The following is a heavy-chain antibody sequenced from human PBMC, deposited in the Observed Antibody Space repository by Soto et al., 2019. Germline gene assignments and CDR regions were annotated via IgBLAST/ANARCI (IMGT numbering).Heavy chain of an antibody. CDR3: AKNRAVAAARDAFDI. CDR2: ISGGGLTT. CDR1: GFTFTNYV. D-gene: IGHD6-19*01. J-gene: IGHJ3*02. Sequence: EVQLLESGGALVQPGGSLRLSCAASGFTFTNYVINWVRQPPGKGLEWVSTISGGGLTTFYADSVQGRFTISRDNSKNPVTLQMNRLRAEDTAVYYCAKNRAVAAARDAFDIWGQGTLVTVS. V-gene: IGHV3-23*01.